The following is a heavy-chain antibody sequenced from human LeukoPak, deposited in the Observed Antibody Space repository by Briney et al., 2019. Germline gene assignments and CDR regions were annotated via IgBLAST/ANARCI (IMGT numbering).Heavy chain of an antibody. Sequence: GGSLRLSCAASGFTFSSYAMHWVRQAPGKGLEYVSGISDNGGYTYYATSVKGRFTISRDNSKNRLYLQMGSLRAEDMAVYYCARGGGYCSGTSCYTFFDYWGQGTPVTVSS. CDR3: ARGGGYCSGTSCYTFFDY. D-gene: IGHD2-2*02. CDR2: ISDNGGYT. J-gene: IGHJ4*02. V-gene: IGHV3-64*01. CDR1: GFTFSSYA.